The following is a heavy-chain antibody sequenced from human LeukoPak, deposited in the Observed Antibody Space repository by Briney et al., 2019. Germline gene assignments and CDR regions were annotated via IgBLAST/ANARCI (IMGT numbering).Heavy chain of an antibody. Sequence: GGSLRLSCAASGFTFSSYAMSWVRQAPGKGLEWVSAISGSGGSTYYADSVKGRFTISRDNSKNTLYLQMNSLRAEDTAVYYCAREYCSGGSCQRLDYWGQGTLVTVSS. J-gene: IGHJ4*02. CDR3: AREYCSGGSCQRLDY. CDR1: GFTFSSYA. CDR2: ISGSGGST. V-gene: IGHV3-23*01. D-gene: IGHD2-15*01.